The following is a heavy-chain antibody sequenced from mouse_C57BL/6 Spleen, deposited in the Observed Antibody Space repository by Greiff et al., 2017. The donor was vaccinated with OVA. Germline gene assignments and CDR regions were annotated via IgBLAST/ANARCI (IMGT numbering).Heavy chain of an antibody. Sequence: QVQLQQPGAELVRPGSSVKLSCKASGYTFTSYWMHWVKQRPIQGLEWIGNIDPSDSETHYNQKFKDKATLTVDKSSSTAYMQLSSLTSEDSAVYYCAREGYGYGGAWFAYWGQGTLVTVSA. CDR2: IDPSDSET. D-gene: IGHD2-2*01. CDR1: GYTFTSYW. CDR3: AREGYGYGGAWFAY. J-gene: IGHJ3*01. V-gene: IGHV1-52*01.